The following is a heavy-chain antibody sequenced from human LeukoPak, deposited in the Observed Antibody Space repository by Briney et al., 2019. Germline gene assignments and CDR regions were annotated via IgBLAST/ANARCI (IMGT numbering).Heavy chain of an antibody. Sequence: ASVKVSCKASGYTFTGYYMHWVRQALGQGLEWMGWINPNSGGTNYAQKFQGWVTMTRDTSISTAYMELSRLRSDDTAVYYCARSTGYCSGGSCWNFDYWGQGTLVTVSS. J-gene: IGHJ4*02. D-gene: IGHD2-15*01. V-gene: IGHV1-2*04. CDR3: ARSTGYCSGGSCWNFDY. CDR2: INPNSGGT. CDR1: GYTFTGYY.